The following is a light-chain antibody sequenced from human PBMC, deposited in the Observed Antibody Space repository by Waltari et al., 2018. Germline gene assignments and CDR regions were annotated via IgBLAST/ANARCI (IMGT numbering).Light chain of an antibody. CDR3: QHYVNSPQVT. Sequence: ELVLTQSPGTLSLSPGERATLSCRASQSVSSACLAWYQQKPGQAPRLLIYGASYRATGIPDSFSGSGSGADFTLAINRLEPEDFAVYYCQHYVNSPQVTFGGGTKVEIK. CDR2: GAS. V-gene: IGKV3-20*01. J-gene: IGKJ4*01. CDR1: QSVSSAC.